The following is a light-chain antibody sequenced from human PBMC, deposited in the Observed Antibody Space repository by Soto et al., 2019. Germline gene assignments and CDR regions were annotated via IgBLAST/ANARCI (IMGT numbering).Light chain of an antibody. CDR2: GNS. CDR1: SSNIGANYD. CDR3: QSYDSSLSGYV. J-gene: IGLJ1*01. Sequence: QSVLTQPPSVSGAPGQRVTISCTGSSSNIGANYDVHWYQHLPGTAPKLLIYGNSNRPSGVPDRFSGSKSGTSASLAITGIQAEDETDYYCQSYDSSLSGYVVGTGTKLTVL. V-gene: IGLV1-40*01.